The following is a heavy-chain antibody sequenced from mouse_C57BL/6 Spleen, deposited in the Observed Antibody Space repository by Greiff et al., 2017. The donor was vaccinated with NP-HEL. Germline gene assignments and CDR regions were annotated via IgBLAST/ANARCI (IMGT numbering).Heavy chain of an antibody. CDR3: ARDGSSSAWFAY. J-gene: IGHJ3*01. CDR1: GYAFSSSW. V-gene: IGHV1-82*01. Sequence: LQESGPELVKPGASVKISCKASGYAFSSSWMNWVKQRPGKGLEWIGRIYPGDGDTNYNGKFKGKATLTADKSSSTAYMQLSSLTSEDSAVYFCARDGSSSAWFAYWGQGTLVTVSA. CDR2: IYPGDGDT. D-gene: IGHD1-1*01.